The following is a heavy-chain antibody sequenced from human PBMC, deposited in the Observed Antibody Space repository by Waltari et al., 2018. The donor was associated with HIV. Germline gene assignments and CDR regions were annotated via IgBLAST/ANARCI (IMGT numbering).Heavy chain of an antibody. V-gene: IGHV1-8*01. CDR1: GYTFTSYD. CDR3: ARTGGGSGWRSVGDAFDI. Sequence: QVQLVQSGAEVKKPGASVKVSCKASGYTFTSYDINWVRQATGHGLEWMGWMNPNSGNTGYAQKFQGRVTMTRNTSISTAYMELSSLRSEDTAVYYCARTGGGSGWRSVGDAFDIWGQGTMVTVSS. CDR2: MNPNSGNT. D-gene: IGHD6-19*01. J-gene: IGHJ3*02.